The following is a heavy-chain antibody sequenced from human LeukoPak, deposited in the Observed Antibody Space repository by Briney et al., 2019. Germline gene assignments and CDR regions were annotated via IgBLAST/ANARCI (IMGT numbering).Heavy chain of an antibody. Sequence: GASVKVSCKASGYTFTDYYMHWVQQAPGKGLEWMGRVDPEDGETIYAEKFQGRVTITADTSTDTAYMELSSLRSEDTAVYYCATARGSGYFDYWGQGTLVTVSS. CDR3: ATARGSGYFDY. J-gene: IGHJ4*02. CDR1: GYTFTDYY. CDR2: VDPEDGET. V-gene: IGHV1-69-2*01. D-gene: IGHD3-3*01.